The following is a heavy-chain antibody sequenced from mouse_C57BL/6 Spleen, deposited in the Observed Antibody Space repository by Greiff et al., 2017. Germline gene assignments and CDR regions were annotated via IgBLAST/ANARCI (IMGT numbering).Heavy chain of an antibody. CDR1: GFTFSDYG. CDR3: ARNYYGSSYGYAMDY. J-gene: IGHJ4*01. Sequence: EVKLMESGGGLVKPGGSLKLSCAASGFTFSDYGMHWVRQAPEKGLEWVAYISSGSSTIYYADTVKGRFTISRDNAKNTLFLQRTSLRSEDTAMYYCARNYYGSSYGYAMDYWGQGTSVTVSS. V-gene: IGHV5-17*01. CDR2: ISSGSSTI. D-gene: IGHD1-1*01.